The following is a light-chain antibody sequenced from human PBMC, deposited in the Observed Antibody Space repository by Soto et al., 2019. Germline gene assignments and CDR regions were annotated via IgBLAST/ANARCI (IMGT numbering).Light chain of an antibody. CDR2: DAS. CDR3: QQRSNWSPALT. Sequence: EIVLTQSPATLSLSPGERATLSCRASQSVSSYLAWYQQKPGQAPRLLIYDASSRATGIPASFRGSGSGRVFNRPISSLEPEDFAVYYCQQRSNWSPALTFGGGTKVEIK. J-gene: IGKJ4*01. V-gene: IGKV3-11*02. CDR1: QSVSSY.